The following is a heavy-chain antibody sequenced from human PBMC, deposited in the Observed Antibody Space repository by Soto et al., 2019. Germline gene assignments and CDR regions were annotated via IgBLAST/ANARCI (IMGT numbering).Heavy chain of an antibody. D-gene: IGHD2-21*01. CDR3: AREGENPLYYYYYGMDV. Sequence: WASVKVSFKASGGTFSSYAISWLRQAPGQGLEWMGGIIPIFGTANYAQKFQGRVTITADESTSTAYMELSSLRSEDTAVYYCAREGENPLYYYYYGMDVWGQGTTVTVSS. CDR2: IIPIFGTA. J-gene: IGHJ6*02. V-gene: IGHV1-69*13. CDR1: GGTFSSYA.